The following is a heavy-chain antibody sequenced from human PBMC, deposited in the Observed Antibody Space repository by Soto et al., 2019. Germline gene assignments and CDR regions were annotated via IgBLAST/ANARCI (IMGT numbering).Heavy chain of an antibody. CDR1: GASITASYSH. CDR2: FYYSGTT. V-gene: IGHV4-39*01. J-gene: IGHJ4*02. CDR3: AKLVRDDVRRSDLDH. D-gene: IGHD3-10*02. Sequence: LSLTCTVSGASITASYSHWAWIRQPPGKGLEWIGTFYYSGTTSQNPPLRSRITISGDTSRNQFSLNLRSVTAADSGVYYCAKLVRDDVRRSDLDHWGQGTLVTVSS.